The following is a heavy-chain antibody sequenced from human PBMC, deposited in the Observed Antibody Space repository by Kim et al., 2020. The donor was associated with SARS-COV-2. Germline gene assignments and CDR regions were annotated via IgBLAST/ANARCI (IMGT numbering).Heavy chain of an antibody. D-gene: IGHD3-10*01. V-gene: IGHV1-69*04. CDR3: ARDLGTRESGAFDI. J-gene: IGHJ3*02. Sequence: SVKVSCKASGGTFSSYAISWVRQAPGQGLEWMGRIIPILGIANYAQKFQGRVTITADKSTSTAYMELSSLRSEDTAVYYCARDLGTRESGAFDIWGQGTMVTVSS. CDR2: IIPILGIA. CDR1: GGTFSSYA.